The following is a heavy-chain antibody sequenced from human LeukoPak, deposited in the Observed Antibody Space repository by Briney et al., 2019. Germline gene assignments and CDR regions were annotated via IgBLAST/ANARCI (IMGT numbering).Heavy chain of an antibody. Sequence: ASVRVSCKASGYTFTSYGISWVRQAPGQGLEWMGWINTNTGNPTYAQGFTGRFVFSLDTSVSTAYLQISSLKAEDTAVYYCASHYDSSGYYSNYYYYYYMDVWGKGTTVTVSS. CDR2: INTNTGNP. CDR3: ASHYDSSGYYSNYYYYYYMDV. V-gene: IGHV7-4-1*02. D-gene: IGHD3-22*01. J-gene: IGHJ6*03. CDR1: GYTFTSYG.